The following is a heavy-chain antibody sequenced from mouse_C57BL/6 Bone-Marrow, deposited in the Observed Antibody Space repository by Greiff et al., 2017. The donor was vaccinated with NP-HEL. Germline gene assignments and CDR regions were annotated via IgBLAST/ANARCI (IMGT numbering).Heavy chain of an antibody. D-gene: IGHD1-1*01. Sequence: QVHVKQPGAELVRPGTSVKLSCKASGYTFTSYWMHWVKQRPGQGLEWIGVIDPCDSYTNYNQKFKGKATLTVDTSSSTAYMQLSSLTSEDSAVYYCSIYYYAGSAWWGQGTLVTVSA. CDR1: GYTFTSYW. CDR2: IDPCDSYT. J-gene: IGHJ3*02. CDR3: SIYYYAGSAW. V-gene: IGHV1-59*01.